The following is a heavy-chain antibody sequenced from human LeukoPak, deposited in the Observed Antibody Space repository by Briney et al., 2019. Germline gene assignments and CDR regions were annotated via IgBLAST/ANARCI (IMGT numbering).Heavy chain of an antibody. V-gene: IGHV3-7*01. CDR3: AKDLIPKSWYRVFFDY. D-gene: IGHD6-13*01. Sequence: GGSLRLSCAASGFTFSSYWMSWVRQAPGKGLEWVANIKQDGSEKYYVDSVKGRFTISRDNAKNSLYLQMNSLRAEDTAVYYCAKDLIPKSWYRVFFDYWGQGTLVTVSS. CDR2: IKQDGSEK. J-gene: IGHJ4*02. CDR1: GFTFSSYW.